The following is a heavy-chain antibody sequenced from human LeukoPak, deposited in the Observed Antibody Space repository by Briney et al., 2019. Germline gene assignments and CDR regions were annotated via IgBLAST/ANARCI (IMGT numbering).Heavy chain of an antibody. CDR3: ARDLRNYYDSSRRGYYFDY. J-gene: IGHJ4*02. Sequence: GGSLRLSCAASGFTFDDYGMSWVRQAPGKGLEWVSGINWNGGSTGYADSVKGRFTISRDNAKNSLYLQMNSLRAEGTALYYCARDLRNYYDSSRRGYYFDYWGQGTLVTVSS. CDR2: INWNGGST. CDR1: GFTFDDYG. V-gene: IGHV3-20*04. D-gene: IGHD3-22*01.